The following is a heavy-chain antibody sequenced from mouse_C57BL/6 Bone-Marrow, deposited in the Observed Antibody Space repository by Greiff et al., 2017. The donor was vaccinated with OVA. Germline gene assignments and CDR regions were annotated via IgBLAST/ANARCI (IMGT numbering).Heavy chain of an antibody. CDR3: ARGNYATGDY. V-gene: IGHV5-4*03. Sequence: EVKLVESGGGLVKPGGSLKLSCAASGFTFSSYAMSWVRQTPEKRLEWVATISDGGSYTYYPDNVKGRFTISRDNAKNNLYLQMSHLKSEDTAMYYCARGNYATGDYWGQGTSVTVSS. D-gene: IGHD1-1*01. CDR2: ISDGGSYT. J-gene: IGHJ4*01. CDR1: GFTFSSYA.